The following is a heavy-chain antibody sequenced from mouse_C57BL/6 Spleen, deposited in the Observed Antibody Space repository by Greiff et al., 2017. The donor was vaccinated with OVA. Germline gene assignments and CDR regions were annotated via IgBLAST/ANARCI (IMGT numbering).Heavy chain of an antibody. V-gene: IGHV1-15*01. Sequence: VQLQQSGAELVRPGASVTLSCKASGYTFTDYEMHWVKQTPVHGLEWIGAIDPETGGTAYNQKFKGKAILTADKSSSTAYMELRSLTSEDSAVYYCTRGGIYYGNYGAMDYWGQGTSVTVSS. D-gene: IGHD2-1*01. CDR2: IDPETGGT. J-gene: IGHJ4*01. CDR1: GYTFTDYE. CDR3: TRGGIYYGNYGAMDY.